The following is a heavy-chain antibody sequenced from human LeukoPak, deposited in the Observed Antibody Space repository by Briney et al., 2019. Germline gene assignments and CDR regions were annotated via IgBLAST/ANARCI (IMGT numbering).Heavy chain of an antibody. CDR2: ISGSGANT. CDR1: GFTFTSYA. J-gene: IGHJ4*02. D-gene: IGHD2-8*01. CDR3: TSLSDAIEPRGTRNY. V-gene: IGHV3-23*01. Sequence: GGSLRLSCAASGFTFTSYALSWVRQAPGKGLEWVSVISGSGANTHYTDPVKGRFTISRDNSKNTLYLQMNSLRAEDTAVYYCTSLSDAIEPRGTRNYWGQGTLVTVSS.